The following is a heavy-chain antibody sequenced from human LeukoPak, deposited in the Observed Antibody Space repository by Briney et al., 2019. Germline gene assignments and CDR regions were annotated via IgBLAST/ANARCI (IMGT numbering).Heavy chain of an antibody. CDR1: GGIFSSYT. V-gene: IGHV1-69*02. Sequence: WASVKVSCKASGGIFSSYTFNWVRQAPGQGLEWMGRAIPILGIATYAQKFQGRITITADKSTSTAYMELSSLRSDDTAVYYCARRGGGTTPWDYYYYGMDVWGQGTTVTVSS. CDR2: AIPILGIA. J-gene: IGHJ6*02. CDR3: ARRGGGTTPWDYYYYGMDV. D-gene: IGHD1-1*01.